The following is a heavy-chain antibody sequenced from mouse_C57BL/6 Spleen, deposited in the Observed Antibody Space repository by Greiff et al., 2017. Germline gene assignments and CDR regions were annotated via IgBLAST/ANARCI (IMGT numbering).Heavy chain of an antibody. Sequence: VQVVESGAELVKPGASVKLSCKASGYTFTEYTIHWVKQRSGQGLEWIGWFYPGSGSIKYNEKFKDKATLTADKSSSTVYMELSRLTSEDSAVYFCARHESGYYGSSSWCAYWGQGTLVTVSA. CDR2: FYPGSGSI. CDR3: ARHESGYYGSSSWCAY. CDR1: GYTFTEYT. D-gene: IGHD1-1*01. J-gene: IGHJ3*01. V-gene: IGHV1-62-2*01.